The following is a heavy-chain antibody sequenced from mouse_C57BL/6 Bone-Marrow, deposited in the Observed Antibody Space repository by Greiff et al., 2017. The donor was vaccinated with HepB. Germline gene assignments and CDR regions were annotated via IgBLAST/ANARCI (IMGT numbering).Heavy chain of an antibody. CDR1: GYAFSSYW. CDR3: ARERASSRSHFDV. Sequence: QVQLQQSGAELVKPGASVKISCKASGYAFSSYWMNWVKQRPGKGLEWIGQIYPGDGDTNYNGKFKGKATLTADKSSSTAYMQLSSLTSEDSAVYFCARERASSRSHFDVWGTGTTVTVSS. J-gene: IGHJ1*03. V-gene: IGHV1-80*01. CDR2: IYPGDGDT. D-gene: IGHD3-3*01.